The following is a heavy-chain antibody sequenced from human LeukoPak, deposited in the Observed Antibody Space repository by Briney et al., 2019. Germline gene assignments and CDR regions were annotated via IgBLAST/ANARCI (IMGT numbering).Heavy chain of an antibody. V-gene: IGHV4-30-2*01. CDR3: ARDRSRNWFDP. J-gene: IGHJ5*02. Sequence: SQTLSLTCTVSGGSISSGGYYWSWIRQPPGKGLEWIGYIYHSGSTYYNPSLKSRVTISVDRSKNQFSLKLSSVTAADTAVYYCARDRSRNWFDPWGQGTLVTVSS. CDR2: IYHSGST. CDR1: GGSISSGGYY. D-gene: IGHD3-10*01.